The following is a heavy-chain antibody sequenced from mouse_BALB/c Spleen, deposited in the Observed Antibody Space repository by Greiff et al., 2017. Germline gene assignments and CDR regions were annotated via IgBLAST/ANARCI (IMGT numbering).Heavy chain of an antibody. D-gene: IGHD1-1*01. V-gene: IGHV1-80*01. CDR2: IYPGDGDT. CDR3: ARENGLDY. CDR1: GYAFSSYW. Sequence: QVTLKVSGAELVRPGSSVKISCKASGYAFSSYWMNWVKQRPGQGLEWIGQIYPGDGDTNYNGKFKGKATLTADKSSSTAYMQLSSLTSEDSAVYFCARENGLDYWGQGTTLTVSS. J-gene: IGHJ2*01.